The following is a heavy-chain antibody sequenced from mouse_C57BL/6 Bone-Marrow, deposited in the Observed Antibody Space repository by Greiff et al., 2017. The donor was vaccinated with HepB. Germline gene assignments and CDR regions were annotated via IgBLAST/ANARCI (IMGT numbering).Heavy chain of an antibody. V-gene: IGHV1-22*01. CDR1: GYTFTDYN. Sequence: VQLQQSGPELVKPGASVKMSCKASGYTFTDYNMHWVKQSHGKSLEWIGYINPNNGGTSYNQKFKGKATLTVNKSSSTAYMELRSLTSEDSAVYYCANYYYYGPWYFDVWGTGTRVTVSS. D-gene: IGHD1-1*01. CDR2: INPNNGGT. J-gene: IGHJ1*03. CDR3: ANYYYYGPWYFDV.